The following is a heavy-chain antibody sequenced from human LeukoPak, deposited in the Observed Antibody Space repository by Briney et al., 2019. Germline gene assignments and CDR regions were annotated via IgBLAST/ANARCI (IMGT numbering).Heavy chain of an antibody. Sequence: GGSLRLSCAASGFTFDDYAMHWVRQAPGKGLEWVSGISWNSGSIDYADSVKGRFTISRDNAKNSLYLQMNSLRGEDTAVYYCARDNRYFDYWGQGNLVTVSS. D-gene: IGHD1-14*01. V-gene: IGHV3-9*01. J-gene: IGHJ4*02. CDR2: ISWNSGSI. CDR3: ARDNRYFDY. CDR1: GFTFDDYA.